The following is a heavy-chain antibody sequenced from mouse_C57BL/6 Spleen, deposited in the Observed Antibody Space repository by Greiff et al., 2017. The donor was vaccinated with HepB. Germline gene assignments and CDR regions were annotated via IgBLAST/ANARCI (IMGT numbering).Heavy chain of an antibody. V-gene: IGHV1-5*01. CDR1: GYTFTSYW. Sequence: EVKVEESGTVLARPGASVKMSCKTSGYTFTSYWMHWVKQRPGQGLEWIGAIYPGNSDTSYNQKFKGKAKLTAVTSASTAYMELSSLTNEDSAVYYCTRYYGNYPYYAMDYWGQGTSVTVSS. CDR2: IYPGNSDT. J-gene: IGHJ4*01. CDR3: TRYYGNYPYYAMDY. D-gene: IGHD2-1*01.